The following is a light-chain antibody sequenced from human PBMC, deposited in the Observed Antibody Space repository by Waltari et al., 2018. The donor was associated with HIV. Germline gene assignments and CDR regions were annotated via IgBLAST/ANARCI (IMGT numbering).Light chain of an antibody. CDR2: EVS. CDR3: SSYTSSSTPVV. J-gene: IGLJ2*01. CDR1: SSDFGGYNY. Sequence: QSALAQPASVSGSPGQSITISCTGTSSDFGGYNYVSWYQQHPGKPPKLLVYEVSNRPSGVSNRFSGSKSGNTASLTISGLQAEDEADYYCSSYTSSSTPVVFGGGTKLTVL. V-gene: IGLV2-14*01.